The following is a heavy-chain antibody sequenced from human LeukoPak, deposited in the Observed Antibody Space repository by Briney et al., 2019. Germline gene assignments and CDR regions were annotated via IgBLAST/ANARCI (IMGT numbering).Heavy chain of an antibody. D-gene: IGHD6-19*01. Sequence: SVKVSCKASGGTFSSYAISWVRQAPGQGLEWMGGIIPIFGTANYAQKFQGRVTITTDESTSTAYMELSSLRSEDTAVYYCARDSSGWYYFDYWGRGTLVTVSS. V-gene: IGHV1-69*05. CDR3: ARDSSGWYYFDY. CDR2: IIPIFGTA. J-gene: IGHJ4*02. CDR1: GGTFSSYA.